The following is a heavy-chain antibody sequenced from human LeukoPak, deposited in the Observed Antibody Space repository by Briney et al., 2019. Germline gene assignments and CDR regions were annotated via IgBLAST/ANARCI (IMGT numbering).Heavy chain of an antibody. Sequence: GASVKVSCKASGYTFTSYGISWVRQAPGQGLEWMGGIIPIFGTANYAQKFQGRVTITADESTSTAYMELSSLRSEDTAVYYCAALTYYYDSSGYPRFDPWGQGTLVTVSS. D-gene: IGHD3-22*01. CDR2: IIPIFGTA. CDR3: AALTYYYDSSGYPRFDP. J-gene: IGHJ5*02. CDR1: GYTFTSYG. V-gene: IGHV1-69*13.